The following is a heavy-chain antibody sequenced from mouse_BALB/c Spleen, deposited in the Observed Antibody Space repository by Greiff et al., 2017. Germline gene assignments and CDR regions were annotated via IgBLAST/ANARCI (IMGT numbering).Heavy chain of an antibody. CDR3: AREYYGTSFAY. D-gene: IGHD2-1*01. V-gene: IGHV1S41*01. Sequence: DLVKPGASVKLSCKASGYTFTSYWINWIKQRPGQGLEWIGRIAPGSGSTYYNEMFKGKATLTVDTSSSTAYIQLSSLSSEDSAVYFCAREYYGTSFAYWGQGTLVTVSA. CDR1: GYTFTSYW. CDR2: IAPGSGST. J-gene: IGHJ3*01.